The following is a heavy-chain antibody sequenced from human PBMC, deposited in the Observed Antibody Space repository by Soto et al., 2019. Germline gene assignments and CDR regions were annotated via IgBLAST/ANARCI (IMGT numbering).Heavy chain of an antibody. J-gene: IGHJ5*02. Sequence: XVSLRLSCAASGFSFGTTDMSWVRQAPGEGLEWVSTIDGGGGITYYADSVKGRFTISRDNSRNTVYLQMNSLRGDDTAMYYCVKNSGWFNTWGQGALVPVPS. CDR1: GFSFGTTD. V-gene: IGHV3-23*01. CDR3: VKNSGWFNT. D-gene: IGHD3-10*01. CDR2: IDGGGGIT.